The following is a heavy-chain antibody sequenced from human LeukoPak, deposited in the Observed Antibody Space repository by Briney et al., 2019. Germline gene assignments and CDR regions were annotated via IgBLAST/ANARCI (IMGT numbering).Heavy chain of an antibody. CDR3: ARAGRAHGDYHYFDY. V-gene: IGHV3-30-3*01. Sequence: GGSLRLSYAASGFTFNNYGIHWVRQAPGKGLEWVAVISCDGSKKYYADSVKGRVTISRDNSKNTLYLQMNSLRAEDTAVYYCARAGRAHGDYHYFDYWGQGTLVTVSS. J-gene: IGHJ4*02. CDR2: ISCDGSKK. CDR1: GFTFNNYG. D-gene: IGHD4-17*01.